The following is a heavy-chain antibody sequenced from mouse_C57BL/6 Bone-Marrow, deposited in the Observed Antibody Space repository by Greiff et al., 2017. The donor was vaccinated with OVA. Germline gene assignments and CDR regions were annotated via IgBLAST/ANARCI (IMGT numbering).Heavy chain of an antibody. CDR1: EYEFPSHD. D-gene: IGHD1-1*01. Sequence: DVHLVESGGGLVQPGESLKLSCESNEYEFPSHDMSWVRKTPEKRLELVAAINSDGGSTYYPDTMERRFIISRDNTKKTLYLQMSSLRSEDTALYYCARHTGFYYGSSYRGYAMDYWGQGTSVTVSS. CDR2: INSDGGST. J-gene: IGHJ4*01. CDR3: ARHTGFYYGSSYRGYAMDY. V-gene: IGHV5-2*01.